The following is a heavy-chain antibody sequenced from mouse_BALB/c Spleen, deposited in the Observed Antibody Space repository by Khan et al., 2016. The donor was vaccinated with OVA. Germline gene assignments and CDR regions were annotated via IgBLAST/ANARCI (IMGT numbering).Heavy chain of an antibody. D-gene: IGHD1-2*01. CDR1: GYSFTSFW. CDR2: IFPGNSDT. CDR3: TRGGYGSFAY. V-gene: IGHV1-5*01. J-gene: IGHJ3*01. Sequence: VQLQQSGTVLARPGASVKMSCKASGYSFTSFWMHWVQQRPGQGLEWIGGIFPGNSDTSYNQKFKGKAKLTAVTSASTAYMELSSLTNDDSAVYYCTRGGYGSFAYWGQGTLVTVSA.